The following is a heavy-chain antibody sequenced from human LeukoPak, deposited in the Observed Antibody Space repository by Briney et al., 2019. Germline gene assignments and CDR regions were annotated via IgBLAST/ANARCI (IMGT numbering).Heavy chain of an antibody. Sequence: SVEVSCKASGGTFSSYAISWVRQAPGQGLEWMGRIIPILGIANYAQKFQGRVTITADKSTSTAYMELSSLRSEDTAVYYCATSKYYYDSSGYYSLRYFDYWGQGTLVTVSS. CDR2: IIPILGIA. CDR1: GGTFSSYA. CDR3: ATSKYYYDSSGYYSLRYFDY. D-gene: IGHD3-22*01. V-gene: IGHV1-69*04. J-gene: IGHJ4*02.